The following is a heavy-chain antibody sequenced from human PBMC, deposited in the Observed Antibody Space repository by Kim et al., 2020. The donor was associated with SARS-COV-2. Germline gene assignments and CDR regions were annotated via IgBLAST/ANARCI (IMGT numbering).Heavy chain of an antibody. D-gene: IGHD2-15*01. CDR3: ARRRGYCSGGTCYLYFDS. V-gene: IGHV4-39*01. J-gene: IGHJ4*02. Sequence: TSRVTISVYTSKNQFSLRLSSVTAADTAVYYCARRRGYCSGGTCYLYFDSWGQGTLVTVSS.